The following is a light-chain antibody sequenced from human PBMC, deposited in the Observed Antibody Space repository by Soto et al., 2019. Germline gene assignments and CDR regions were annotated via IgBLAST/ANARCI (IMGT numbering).Light chain of an antibody. CDR1: QSISNF. J-gene: IGKJ4*01. CDR2: AAS. CDR3: QQSASTPPT. V-gene: IGKV1-39*01. Sequence: DILMTQSPSSLSASVGDRVTITCRASQSISNFLNWYQQKPGKAPKLLIYAASSLQSGVPSRFRGSGFGTDFPRTISSLQTGDFATYYCQQSASTPPTFGGGAKVEIK.